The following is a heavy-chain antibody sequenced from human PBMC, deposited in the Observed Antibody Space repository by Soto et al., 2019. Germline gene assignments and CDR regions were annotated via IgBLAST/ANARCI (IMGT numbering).Heavy chain of an antibody. CDR3: AKRGRGNSES. D-gene: IGHD2-21*02. Sequence: GGSLRLSCSASGFTFDNYAMSWVRQAPGQGLEWVSAISGSGRSTYYADSVRGRFTISRDNSKNTLSLQMNSLRAEDTARYYCAKRGRGNSESWGQGTLVTVSS. CDR2: ISGSGRST. V-gene: IGHV3-23*01. J-gene: IGHJ5*02. CDR1: GFTFDNYA.